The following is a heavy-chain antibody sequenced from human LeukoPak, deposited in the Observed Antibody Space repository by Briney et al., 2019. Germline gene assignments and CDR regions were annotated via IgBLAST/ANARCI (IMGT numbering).Heavy chain of an antibody. Sequence: SETLSLTCTVSGGSISSSSYYWGWIRQPPGKGLEWIGSIYYSGSTYYNPSLKSRVTISVDTSKNQFSLKLSSVTAADTAVYYCARHWGQWLPSYYFDYWGQGTLVTVSS. V-gene: IGHV4-39*01. D-gene: IGHD6-19*01. CDR3: ARHWGQWLPSYYFDY. CDR1: GGSISSSSYY. CDR2: IYYSGST. J-gene: IGHJ4*02.